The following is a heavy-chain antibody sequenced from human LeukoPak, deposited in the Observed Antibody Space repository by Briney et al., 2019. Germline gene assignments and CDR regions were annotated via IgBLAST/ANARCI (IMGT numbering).Heavy chain of an antibody. CDR3: ARNSAARLNYFDY. CDR1: GYNFVNYW. J-gene: IGHJ4*02. D-gene: IGHD6-6*01. Sequence: GESLKISCKNLGYNFVNYWIGWVRQKPGKGLEWMGIIYPSDSDTRYTPSFEGQVIISADKSLSTAYLQWSSLKASDTAMYYCARNSAARLNYFDYWGQGTLVTVSS. CDR2: IYPSDSDT. V-gene: IGHV5-51*01.